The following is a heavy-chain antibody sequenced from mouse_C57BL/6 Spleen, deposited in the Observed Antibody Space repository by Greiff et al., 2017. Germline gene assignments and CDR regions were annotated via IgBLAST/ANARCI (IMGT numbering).Heavy chain of an antibody. J-gene: IGHJ4*01. V-gene: IGHV1-81*01. Sequence: VQLQESGAELVRPGASVKLSCKASGYTFTSYGISWVKQRPGQGLEWIGEIYPRSGNTYYNEKFKGKATLTADKSSSTAYMELRSLTSEDSAVYFCASGGSSYAMDYWGQGTSVTVSS. CDR3: ASGGSSYAMDY. CDR1: GYTFTSYG. CDR2: IYPRSGNT. D-gene: IGHD1-1*01.